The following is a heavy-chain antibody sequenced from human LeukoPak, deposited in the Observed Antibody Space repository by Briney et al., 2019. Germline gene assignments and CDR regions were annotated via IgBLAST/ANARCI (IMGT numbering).Heavy chain of an antibody. Sequence: SETLSLTCTVSGGSITSHYWSWIRQPPGKGLEWIGYIYCSGSTNSNPSFKNRVTISVDTSKSHFSLKLSSVTAADTAVYYCARLTLTYFDLWGRGTLVTVSS. CDR1: GGSITSHY. D-gene: IGHD3-9*01. J-gene: IGHJ2*01. CDR3: ARLTLTYFDL. V-gene: IGHV4-59*08. CDR2: IYCSGST.